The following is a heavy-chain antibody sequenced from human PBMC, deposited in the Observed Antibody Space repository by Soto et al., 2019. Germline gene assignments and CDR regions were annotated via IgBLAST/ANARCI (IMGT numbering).Heavy chain of an antibody. J-gene: IGHJ1*01. CDR3: ARVWIYCSGGTCRPAEAFQD. CDR2: INHSGST. Sequence: PSETLSLTCAVYGGSFSGYFWSWVRQPPGKGLEWIGEINHSGSTNYNPTLKSRVTISADTSKNKFSLKLSYVTAAETAVYYCARVWIYCSGGTCRPAEAFQDWGQGNLVTVSS. D-gene: IGHD2-15*01. CDR1: GGSFSGYF. V-gene: IGHV4-34*01.